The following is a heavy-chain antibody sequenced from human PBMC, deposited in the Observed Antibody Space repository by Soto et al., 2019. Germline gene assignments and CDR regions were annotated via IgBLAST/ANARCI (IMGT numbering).Heavy chain of an antibody. CDR2: ISGSGGST. CDR1: GFTFSSYA. V-gene: IGHV3-23*01. Sequence: TGGSLRLSCAASGFTFSSYAMSWVRQAPGKGLEWVSAISGSGGSTYYADSVKGRFTISRDNSKNTLYLQMNSLRAEDTAVYYCAKDRAAIAVAGTPEVDYGMDVWGQGTTVTVSS. D-gene: IGHD6-19*01. J-gene: IGHJ6*02. CDR3: AKDRAAIAVAGTPEVDYGMDV.